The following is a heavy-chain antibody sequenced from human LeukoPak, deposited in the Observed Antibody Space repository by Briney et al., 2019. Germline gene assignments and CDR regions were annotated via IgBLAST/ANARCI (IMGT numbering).Heavy chain of an antibody. J-gene: IGHJ3*02. Sequence: GESLKISCKGSGYSFTSYWIGWVRQMPGKGLEWMGIIYPGDSDTRYSPSFQGQVTISADKSISTAYLQWSSLKASDTAMYYCARRRFWDIVVVPADNDAFDIWGQETMVTVSS. CDR1: GYSFTSYW. D-gene: IGHD2-2*01. V-gene: IGHV5-51*01. CDR3: ARRRFWDIVVVPADNDAFDI. CDR2: IYPGDSDT.